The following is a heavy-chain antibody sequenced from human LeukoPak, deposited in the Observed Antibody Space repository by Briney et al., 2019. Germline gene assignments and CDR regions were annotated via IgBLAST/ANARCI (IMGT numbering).Heavy chain of an antibody. CDR3: ARVMYSSSSGPPL. CDR1: GYTFTSYY. CDR2: MNPSGGST. V-gene: IGHV1-46*01. D-gene: IGHD6-6*01. Sequence: ASVKVSCKASGYTFTSYYIHWVRQAPGQGLEWMGLMNPSGGSTNYAQKFQGRVTMTRDTSTSTVYMELSSLRSEGTAVYYCARVMYSSSSGPPLWGQGTLVTVSS. J-gene: IGHJ4*02.